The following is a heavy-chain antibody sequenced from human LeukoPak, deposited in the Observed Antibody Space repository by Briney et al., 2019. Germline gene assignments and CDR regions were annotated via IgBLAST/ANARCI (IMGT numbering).Heavy chain of an antibody. CDR2: IYYSGST. CDR3: AGIGRSWYPYYFMDG. V-gene: IGHV4-59*01. J-gene: IGHJ6*03. CDR1: GGSISSYY. Sequence: SETLSLTCTVSGGSISSYYWSWIRQPPGKGLEWIGYIYYSGSTNYNPSLKSRVTISVDTSKNQFSLKLSSVTAADTAVFYCAGIGRSWYPYYFMDGLGKGTTVTVSS. D-gene: IGHD6-13*01.